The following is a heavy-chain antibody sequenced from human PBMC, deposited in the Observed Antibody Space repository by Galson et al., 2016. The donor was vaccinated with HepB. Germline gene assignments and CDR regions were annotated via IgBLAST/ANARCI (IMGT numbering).Heavy chain of an antibody. Sequence: SVKVSCKASGYTFTHYSISWVRQAPGQGLEWMGWISAHNGNTNYIQKLQGRVAMTTDTSTTTAYMELRSLRSDDTAVYYCARNIAVAGSYTMDVWGQGPRSPSP. CDR3: ARNIAVAGSYTMDV. D-gene: IGHD6-19*01. CDR2: ISAHNGNT. V-gene: IGHV1-18*01. CDR1: GYTFTHYS. J-gene: IGHJ6*02.